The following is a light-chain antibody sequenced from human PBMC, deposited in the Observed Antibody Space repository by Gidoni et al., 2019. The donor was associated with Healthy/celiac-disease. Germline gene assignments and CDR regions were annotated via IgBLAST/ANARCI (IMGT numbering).Light chain of an antibody. CDR3: QVWDSSTADVV. CDR2: RDS. CDR1: NIGSKN. J-gene: IGLJ2*01. Sequence: SYELTQPLSVSVALGQTARITCGGNNIGSKNVHWYQQKPGQATVLVIYRDSNRPSGIPERFSGSNSGNTATLTISRAQAGDEADYYCQVWDSSTADVVFGGGTKLTVL. V-gene: IGLV3-9*01.